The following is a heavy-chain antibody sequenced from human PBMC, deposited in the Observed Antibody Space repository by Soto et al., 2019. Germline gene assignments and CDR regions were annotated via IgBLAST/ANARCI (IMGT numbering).Heavy chain of an antibody. V-gene: IGHV4-30-2*06. CDR1: GASNSSGGYS. J-gene: IGHJ2*01. D-gene: IGHD1-26*01. CDR2: IYHSGTT. Sequence: SETLSLTCTVSGASNSSGGYSWRWIQQSPGKGLEWIGHIYHSGTTYYNPSLKSRVTISVDRSNNQFSLNLSSVTAADTAVYYCARGMAGNYYYYWYFDLWGRGTQVTVS. CDR3: ARGMAGNYYYYWYFDL.